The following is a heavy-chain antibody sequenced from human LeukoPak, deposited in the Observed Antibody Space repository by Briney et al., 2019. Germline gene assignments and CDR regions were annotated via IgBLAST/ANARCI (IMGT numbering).Heavy chain of an antibody. CDR1: GGSVSNSY. CDR3: AKDIGQINGRGWFDP. V-gene: IGHV4-59*02. D-gene: IGHD2-8*01. J-gene: IGHJ5*02. Sequence: SSETLSLTCTVSGGSVSNSYWTWIRQSPGKGLEWIALIYYNGASDYNPSLWSRVTISIDTSRNQFSLSLRSVTAADTAVYYCAKDIGQINGRGWFDPWGQGTLVTVSS. CDR2: IYYNGAS.